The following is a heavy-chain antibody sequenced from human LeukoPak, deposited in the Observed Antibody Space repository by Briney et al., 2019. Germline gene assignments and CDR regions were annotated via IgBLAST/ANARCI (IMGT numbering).Heavy chain of an antibody. CDR3: AKALYSSSTNAFDI. V-gene: IGHV3-21*04. J-gene: IGHJ3*02. CDR1: GFTFSSYS. Sequence: PGGSLRLSCAASGFTFSSYSMNWVRQAPGKGLEWVSSISSSSSYIYYADSVKGRFTISRDNAKNSLYLQMNSLRAEDTALYYCAKALYSSSTNAFDIWGQGTMVTVSS. CDR2: ISSSSSYI. D-gene: IGHD6-13*01.